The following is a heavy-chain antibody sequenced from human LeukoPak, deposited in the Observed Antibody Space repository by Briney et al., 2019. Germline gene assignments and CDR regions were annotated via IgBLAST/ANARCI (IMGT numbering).Heavy chain of an antibody. CDR2: IRYDGSNK. V-gene: IGHV3-30*02. J-gene: IGHJ6*03. D-gene: IGHD3-10*01. Sequence: GGSLRLSCAASGFTFSSYGMHWVRQAPGKGLEWVAFIRYDGSNKYYADSVKGRFTISRDNSKNTLYLQMNSLRAEDTAVYYCAKDRRGAYYYYMDVWGKGTTVTISS. CDR1: GFTFSSYG. CDR3: AKDRRGAYYYYMDV.